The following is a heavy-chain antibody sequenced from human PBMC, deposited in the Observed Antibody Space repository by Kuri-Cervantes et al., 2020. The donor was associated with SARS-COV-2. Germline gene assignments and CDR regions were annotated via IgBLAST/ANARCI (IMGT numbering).Heavy chain of an antibody. CDR2: ISGDGGST. Sequence: GESLKISCAASGFTFDDYAMHWVRQAPGKGLEWVSLISGDGGSTYYADSVKGRFTISRDNSKNSLYLQMNSLRTEDTALYYCAKDKYTIFGVVSSSYYGMDVWGQGTTVTVSS. CDR1: GFTFDDYA. D-gene: IGHD3-3*01. CDR3: AKDKYTIFGVVSSSYYGMDV. J-gene: IGHJ6*02. V-gene: IGHV3-43*02.